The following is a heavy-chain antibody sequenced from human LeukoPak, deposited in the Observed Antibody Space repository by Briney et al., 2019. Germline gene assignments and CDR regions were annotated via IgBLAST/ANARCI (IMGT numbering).Heavy chain of an antibody. V-gene: IGHV3-66*02. CDR1: GFTVSSNY. J-gene: IGHJ4*02. CDR2: IYSGGSA. D-gene: IGHD6-19*01. Sequence: PGGSLRLSCAASGFTVSSNYMSWVRHAPGKGLEWVSVIYSGGSAYYADSVKGRFTISRDNSKNTLYLQMNSLRAEDTAVYYCARDGYSSGGLLDYWGQGTLVTVSS. CDR3: ARDGYSSGGLLDY.